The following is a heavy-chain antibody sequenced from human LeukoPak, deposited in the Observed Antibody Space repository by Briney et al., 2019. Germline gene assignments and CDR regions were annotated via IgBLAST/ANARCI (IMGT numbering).Heavy chain of an antibody. CDR2: IIPIFGTA. Sequence: SVKVSCKASGGTFSSYAISWVGQAPGQGLEWMGGIIPIFGTANYAQKFQGRVTITADESTSTAYMELSSLRSEDTAVYYCARAFTIFGVVIIEYFDYWGQGTLVTVSS. D-gene: IGHD3-3*01. CDR1: GGTFSSYA. V-gene: IGHV1-69*13. J-gene: IGHJ4*02. CDR3: ARAFTIFGVVIIEYFDY.